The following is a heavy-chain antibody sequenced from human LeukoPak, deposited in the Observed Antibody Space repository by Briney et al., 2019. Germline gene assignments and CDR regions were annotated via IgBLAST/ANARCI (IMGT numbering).Heavy chain of an antibody. J-gene: IGHJ4*02. CDR2: IWYDGSNK. CDR3: AKARGGIVATIIDH. V-gene: IGHV3-33*06. Sequence: GGSLRLSCAASGLTFSSYGMHWVRQAPGKGLEWVAVIWYDGSNKYYADSVKGRFTISRDNSKNTLWLQMNSLRAEDTAVYYCAKARGGIVATIIDHWGQGTLVTVSS. D-gene: IGHD5-12*01. CDR1: GLTFSSYG.